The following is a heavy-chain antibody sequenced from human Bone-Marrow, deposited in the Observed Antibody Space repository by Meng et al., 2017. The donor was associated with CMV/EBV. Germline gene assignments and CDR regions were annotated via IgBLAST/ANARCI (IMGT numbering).Heavy chain of an antibody. V-gene: IGHV3-74*01. Sequence: GGSLRLSCAASGFTFSSYWMHWVRQAPGKGLVWVSRINSDGSSTSYADSVKGRFTISRDNAKNTLYLQMNSLRAEDTAVYYCARGTSIAAAGFDPWGQGTLVTVPS. CDR2: INSDGSST. J-gene: IGHJ5*02. CDR1: GFTFSSYW. CDR3: ARGTSIAAAGFDP. D-gene: IGHD6-13*01.